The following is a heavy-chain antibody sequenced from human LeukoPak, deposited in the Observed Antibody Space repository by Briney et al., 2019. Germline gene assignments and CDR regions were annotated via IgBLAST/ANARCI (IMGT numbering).Heavy chain of an antibody. V-gene: IGHV4-59*01. CDR1: GGSISSYY. CDR2: IYYNEST. J-gene: IGHJ4*02. D-gene: IGHD3-22*01. CDR3: ARAVVLYYDGSGYSMRFDY. Sequence: SETLSLTCTVSGGSISSYYWSWIRQPPGKGLEWIGYIYYNESTNYSPSLKSRVTISLDTSKNQFSLKLRSVTAADTAMYYCARAVVLYYDGSGYSMRFDYWGQGTLVTVPS.